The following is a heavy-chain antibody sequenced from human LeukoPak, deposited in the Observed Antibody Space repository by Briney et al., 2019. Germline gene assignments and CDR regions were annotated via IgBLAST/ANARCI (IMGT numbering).Heavy chain of an antibody. D-gene: IGHD6-19*01. V-gene: IGHV4-34*01. CDR3: ARKSGRSGGPNQIYYYYGLDV. CDR2: VNHSGST. CDR1: GGSFSGHY. J-gene: IGHJ6*02. Sequence: SDTLSLTCAVNGGSFSGHYWTWLRQSPAKGLEWIGEVNHSGSTNYNPSIKSRVTISVDTSKNQFSLKLISVPAAEAAVYYCARKSGRSGGPNQIYYYYGLDVWGQGTTVIVSS.